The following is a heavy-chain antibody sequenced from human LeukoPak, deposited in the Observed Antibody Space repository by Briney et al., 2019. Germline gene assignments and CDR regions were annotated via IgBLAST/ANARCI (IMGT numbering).Heavy chain of an antibody. CDR1: GFTFSSYS. Sequence: GGSLRLSCAASGFTFSSYSMNWVRQAPGKGLEWVSYISSSSSTTYYADSVKGRFTISRDNAKNLLYLQMDSLRAEDTAVYYCARYVGAHFDYWGQGTLVTVSS. V-gene: IGHV3-48*04. J-gene: IGHJ4*02. CDR2: ISSSSSTT. D-gene: IGHD1-26*01. CDR3: ARYVGAHFDY.